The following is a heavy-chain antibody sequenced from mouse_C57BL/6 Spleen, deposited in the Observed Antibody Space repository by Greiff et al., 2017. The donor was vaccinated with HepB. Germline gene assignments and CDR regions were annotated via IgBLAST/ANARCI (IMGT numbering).Heavy chain of an antibody. V-gene: IGHV5-17*01. J-gene: IGHJ4*01. CDR3: ARRGFYSNYLYYYAMDY. D-gene: IGHD2-5*01. Sequence: FTISRDNAKNTLFLQMTSLRSEDTAMYYCARRGFYSNYLYYYAMDYWGQGTSVTVSS.